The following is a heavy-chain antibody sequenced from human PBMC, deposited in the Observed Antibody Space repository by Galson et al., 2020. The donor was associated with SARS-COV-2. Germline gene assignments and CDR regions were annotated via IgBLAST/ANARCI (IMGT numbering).Heavy chain of an antibody. Sequence: SQASATLSLTCAAYGGSFSAYSWAWIRQPPGKGLEWLREVNHSGSTHYNAPLKSRVTISVATSKNQFALRLTSVTAAVTAVYYCARVRSPWYYFDYWGQGTLVTVSS. V-gene: IGHV4-34*01. J-gene: IGHJ4*02. D-gene: IGHD1-26*01. CDR3: ARVRSPWYYFDY. CDR1: GGSFSAYS. CDR2: VNHSGST.